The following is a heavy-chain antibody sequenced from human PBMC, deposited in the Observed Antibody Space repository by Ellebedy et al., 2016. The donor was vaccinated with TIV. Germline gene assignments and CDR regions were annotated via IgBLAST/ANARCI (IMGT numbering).Heavy chain of an antibody. CDR3: ARRITGTYGDDALDI. V-gene: IGHV3-53*01. Sequence: GGSLRLSCAASGFTVSYTYMSWVRQAPGKGLEWVSVIHTGGATYYADSVKGRFTISRDSSKNTLYLQMNSLRAEDTAVYYCARRITGTYGDDALDIWGQGTMVTVSS. CDR1: GFTVSYTY. D-gene: IGHD1-20*01. J-gene: IGHJ3*02. CDR2: IHTGGAT.